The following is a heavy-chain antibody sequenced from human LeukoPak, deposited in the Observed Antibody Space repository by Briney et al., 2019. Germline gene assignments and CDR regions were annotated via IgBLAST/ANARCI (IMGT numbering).Heavy chain of an antibody. V-gene: IGHV4-59*08. Sequence: SETLSLTCTISGGSMSSYYWSWIRQPPGKGLEWIGYIYYSGSTNYNPSLKSRVTISVGTSKSQFSLKLSSVTAADTAIYYCARHRVITAAGTGVFDSWGQGTLVTVSS. CDR1: GGSMSSYY. CDR2: IYYSGST. CDR3: ARHRVITAAGTGVFDS. J-gene: IGHJ4*02. D-gene: IGHD6-13*01.